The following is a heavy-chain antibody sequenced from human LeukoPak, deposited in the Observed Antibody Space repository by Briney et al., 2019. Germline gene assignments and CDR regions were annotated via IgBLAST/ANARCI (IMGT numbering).Heavy chain of an antibody. CDR3: ARGHSGSYFRYYYGMDV. CDR2: INHSGSI. J-gene: IGHJ6*02. V-gene: IGHV4-34*01. D-gene: IGHD1-26*01. CDR1: GGSFSGYY. Sequence: SETLSLTCAVYGGSFSGYYWSWIRQPPGKGLEWIGEINHSGSINYNPSLKSRVTISVDTSKNQFSLKLSSVTAADTAVYYCARGHSGSYFRYYYGMDVWGQGTTVTVSS.